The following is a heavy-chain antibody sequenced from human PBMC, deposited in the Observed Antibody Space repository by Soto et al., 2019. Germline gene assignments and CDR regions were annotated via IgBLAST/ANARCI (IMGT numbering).Heavy chain of an antibody. CDR2: FESGGSI. D-gene: IGHD2-21*02. V-gene: IGHV3-53*02. Sequence: EVQLVETGGGLIQPGGSLRLSCAASGFSVRTNYMSWVRQAPGKGLEWVSVFESGGSIYYADSVKGRFIISRDYAKNTVYLQMNSLRADDTAVYYCARAGVTPHFFDYWGQGTLVPVSA. J-gene: IGHJ4*02. CDR3: ARAGVTPHFFDY. CDR1: GFSVRTNY.